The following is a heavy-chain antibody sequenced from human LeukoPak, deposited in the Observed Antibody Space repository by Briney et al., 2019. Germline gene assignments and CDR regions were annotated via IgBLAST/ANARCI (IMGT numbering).Heavy chain of an antibody. CDR1: GFTVSTYY. CDR3: ARVGDHFHWNLDL. J-gene: IGHJ2*01. D-gene: IGHD3-3*02. V-gene: IGHV3-53*01. Sequence: PGGSLRLSCAAAGFTVSTYYMNWVRQAPGKGLDWVSIIYSGATTYYADSVKGRFTISRDTSKNTVSLQMNSLRAEDTAVYFCARVGDHFHWNLDLWGRGTLVTV. CDR2: IYSGATT.